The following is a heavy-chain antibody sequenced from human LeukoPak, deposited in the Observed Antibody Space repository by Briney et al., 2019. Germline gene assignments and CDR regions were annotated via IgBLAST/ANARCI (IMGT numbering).Heavy chain of an antibody. CDR2: IWNDGSDR. J-gene: IGHJ4*02. V-gene: IGHV3-30*02. Sequence: GGSLRLSCATSGFTFSHYGMHWVRQAPGKGLEWVAFIWNDGSDRYYGDSVKGRFTISRDNSKKTVYLQMNSLRVEDTAVYYCAKDAQRGFDYSNSLESWGQGALVTVSS. CDR1: GFTFSHYG. D-gene: IGHD4-11*01. CDR3: AKDAQRGFDYSNSLES.